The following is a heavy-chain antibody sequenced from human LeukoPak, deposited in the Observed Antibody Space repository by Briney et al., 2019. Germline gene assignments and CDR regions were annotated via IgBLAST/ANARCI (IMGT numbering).Heavy chain of an antibody. J-gene: IGHJ4*02. CDR1: GFTFSNYA. V-gene: IGHV3-23*01. D-gene: IGHD2-15*01. Sequence: GGSLRLSCAASGFTFSNYAMSWVRQAPGKGLEWVSSLCGTDGSTYYADSVKGRFTISRDNSKNTLYLQMNSLRAEDTAVYYCAKKGGGGCYSKSDYWGQGTLVTVSS. CDR2: LCGTDGST. CDR3: AKKGGGGCYSKSDY.